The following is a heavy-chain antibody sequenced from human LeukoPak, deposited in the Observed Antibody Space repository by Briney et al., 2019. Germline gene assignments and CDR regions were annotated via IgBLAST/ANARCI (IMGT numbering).Heavy chain of an antibody. CDR3: TTEMLLRYFDWLDDSY. CDR2: IKSKTDGGTT. J-gene: IGHJ4*02. V-gene: IGHV3-15*01. D-gene: IGHD3-9*01. Sequence: GGSLRLSCAASGFTFSNAWMSWVHQAPGKGLEWVGRIKSKTDGGTTDYAAPVKGRFTISRDDSKNTLYLQMNSLKTEDTAVYYCTTEMLLRYFDWLDDSYWGQGTLVTVSS. CDR1: GFTFSNAW.